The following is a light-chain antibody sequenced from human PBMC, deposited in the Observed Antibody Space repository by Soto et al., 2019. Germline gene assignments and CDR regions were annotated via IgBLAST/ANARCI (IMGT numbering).Light chain of an antibody. Sequence: DIQMTQSPSTLSASVGDRVTITCRASQSISYWLAWYQQKPGNAPKLLIYAASSLESGVPSRFSGSGSGTEFTLTISSLQPDDSASYYCQQYNSYSKTVGQGTNVDIK. CDR1: QSISYW. CDR2: AAS. J-gene: IGKJ1*01. CDR3: QQYNSYSKT. V-gene: IGKV1-5*01.